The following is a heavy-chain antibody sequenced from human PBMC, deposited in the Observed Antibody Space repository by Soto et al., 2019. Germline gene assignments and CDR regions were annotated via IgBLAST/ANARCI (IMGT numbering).Heavy chain of an antibody. Sequence: GGSLRLSCAGSGFSFNNYAMSWVRPAPGTGLEWVSGISASGGSTYYRDSVKGRFTISRDNSKNNLFLQMTSLRAEDTALYYCAKDPNGDFVGAFDIWGRGTMVTVSS. V-gene: IGHV3-23*01. CDR1: GFSFNNYA. CDR3: AKDPNGDFVGAFDI. D-gene: IGHD4-17*01. CDR2: ISASGGST. J-gene: IGHJ3*02.